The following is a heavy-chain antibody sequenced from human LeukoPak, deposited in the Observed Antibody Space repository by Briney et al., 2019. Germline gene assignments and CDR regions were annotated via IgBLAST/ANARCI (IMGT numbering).Heavy chain of an antibody. D-gene: IGHD4-17*01. CDR3: ARDSDPTMTTKGTLDY. Sequence: GGSLRLSSAAPGFSFSSYAMHWVRPAPRKGLEWVAVISYDGSNKYYADSVKGRFTISRDNSKNTLYLQMSSLRAEDTAVYYCARDSDPTMTTKGTLDYWGQGTLVTVSS. CDR1: GFSFSSYA. V-gene: IGHV3-30*15. CDR2: ISYDGSNK. J-gene: IGHJ4*02.